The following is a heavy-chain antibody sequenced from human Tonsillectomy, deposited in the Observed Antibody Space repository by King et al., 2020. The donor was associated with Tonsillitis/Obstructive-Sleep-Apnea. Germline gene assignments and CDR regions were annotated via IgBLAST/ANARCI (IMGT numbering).Heavy chain of an antibody. D-gene: IGHD3-16*01. CDR3: ETQQWLQFGGFTFDF. Sequence: QLVQSGAEVKKPGASVKVSCKVSGSTLTDLSIHWVRQAPGKGLEWMGGFGPDDGETIYAQKFQGRVTMTEDTSSDTAYMALSSLRSEDSAVYYCETQQWLQFGGFTFDFWGQGTLVTVSS. CDR2: FGPDDGET. J-gene: IGHJ4*02. V-gene: IGHV1-24*01. CDR1: GSTLTDLS.